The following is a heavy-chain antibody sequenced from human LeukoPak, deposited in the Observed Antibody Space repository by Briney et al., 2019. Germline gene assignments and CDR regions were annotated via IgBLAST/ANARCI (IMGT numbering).Heavy chain of an antibody. CDR2: ISGGSNYI. D-gene: IGHD2/OR15-2a*01. CDR3: ARGLWAGFQH. V-gene: IGHV3-21*01. Sequence: PGGSLRLSCAASGFTFSTYSMNWVRQSPGKGLEWVSSISGGSNYIYYADSVKGRFTISRDNAKNSLYLQMNSLRAEDTAVYYCARGLWAGFQHWGQGTLVTVSS. J-gene: IGHJ1*01. CDR1: GFTFSTYS.